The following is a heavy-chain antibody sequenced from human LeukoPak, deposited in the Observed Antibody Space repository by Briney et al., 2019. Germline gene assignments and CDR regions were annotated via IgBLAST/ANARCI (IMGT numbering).Heavy chain of an antibody. CDR2: ISWNGGSI. J-gene: IGHJ6*02. V-gene: IGHV3-9*01. Sequence: GGSLRLSCAASGFTFDDYAMHWVRQAPGKGLEWVSGISWNGGSIDYADSVKGRFTISRDKTKSSLFLQMNSLRAEDTALYYCAKDIPGSHFYAMDVWGQGTTVIVSS. CDR1: GFTFDDYA. CDR3: AKDIPGSHFYAMDV.